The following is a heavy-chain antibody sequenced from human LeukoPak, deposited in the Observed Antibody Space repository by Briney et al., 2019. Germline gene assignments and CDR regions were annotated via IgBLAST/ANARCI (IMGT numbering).Heavy chain of an antibody. Sequence: GASVKVSCKASGYTFTNYGIFWVRQAPGQGLEWMGWISAYSGNTNYAHKLQGRVTMTTETSTSTAYMELESLRSDETAVYYCAISRGSYYDTSGYLGGDYWGQGTLVTVSS. CDR3: AISRGSYYDTSGYLGGDY. J-gene: IGHJ4*02. V-gene: IGHV1-18*01. CDR2: ISAYSGNT. D-gene: IGHD3-22*01. CDR1: GYTFTNYG.